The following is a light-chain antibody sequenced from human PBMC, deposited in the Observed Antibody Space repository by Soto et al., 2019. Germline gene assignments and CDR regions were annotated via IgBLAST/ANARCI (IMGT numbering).Light chain of an antibody. Sequence: DIQLTQSPSFLSASVGDRVTITCRASQGISSYLAWYQQKPGKAPKLLIYAASTLLSGVPSRFSGSGSGTEFTLTISSLQPEDFATYYCQQLNSYLLSTFGPGTKVDIK. J-gene: IGKJ3*01. CDR3: QQLNSYLLST. CDR2: AAS. CDR1: QGISSY. V-gene: IGKV1-9*01.